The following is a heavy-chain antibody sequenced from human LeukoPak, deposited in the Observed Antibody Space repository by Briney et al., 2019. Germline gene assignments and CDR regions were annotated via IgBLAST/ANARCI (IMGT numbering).Heavy chain of an antibody. CDR1: GFTVSSNY. D-gene: IGHD3-22*01. CDR3: ARDSSGYYEFDY. V-gene: IGHV3-30-3*01. Sequence: PGGSLRLSCAASGFTVSSNYMSWVRQAPGKGLEWVAFISYDESNEYYADSVKGRFTISRDKSKNTLYLQMNSLRAEDTAVYYCARDSSGYYEFDYWGQGTLVTVSS. CDR2: ISYDESNE. J-gene: IGHJ4*02.